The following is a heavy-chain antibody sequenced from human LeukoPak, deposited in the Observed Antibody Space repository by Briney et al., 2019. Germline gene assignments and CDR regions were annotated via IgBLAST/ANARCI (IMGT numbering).Heavy chain of an antibody. CDR3: ARDSTIFGVVSPQVYGIDV. Sequence: PGGSLRLSCAASGFTFSGYRMHRVRQAPGKGLVWVSRIKSDGSYTTYADSVKGRFTISRDNAKNTLYLQMNSLRAEDTAVYYCARDSTIFGVVSPQVYGIDVWGQGTTVTVSS. D-gene: IGHD3-3*01. J-gene: IGHJ6*02. CDR2: IKSDGSYT. V-gene: IGHV3-74*01. CDR1: GFTFSGYR.